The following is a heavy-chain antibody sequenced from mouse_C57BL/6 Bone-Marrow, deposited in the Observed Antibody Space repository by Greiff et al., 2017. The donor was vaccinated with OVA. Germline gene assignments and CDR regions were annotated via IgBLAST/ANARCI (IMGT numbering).Heavy chain of an antibody. J-gene: IGHJ3*01. CDR2: IYPGSGNT. CDR1: GYTFTDYY. CDR3: ARGEVLRSLLFAY. D-gene: IGHD1-1*01. Sequence: QVQLQQSGAELVRPGASVKLSCKASGYTFTDYYINWVKQRPGQGLEWIARIYPGSGNTYYNEKFKGKATLTAEQSSSTAYLQLSRLTSEDSAVYFCARGEVLRSLLFAYWGQGTLVTVSA. V-gene: IGHV1-76*01.